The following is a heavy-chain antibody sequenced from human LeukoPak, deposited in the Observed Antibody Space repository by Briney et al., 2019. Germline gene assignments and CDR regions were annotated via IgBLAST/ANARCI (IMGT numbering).Heavy chain of an antibody. D-gene: IGHD3-10*02. Sequence: SVKVSCKASGGTFSSYAISWVRQAPGQGLEWMGGIIPIFGTVNYAQKFQGRVTITADESTSTAYMELSSLRSEDTAVYYCARLCWGNQLAGFDSWGQGTLVTVSS. V-gene: IGHV1-69*13. CDR2: IIPIFGTV. CDR3: ARLCWGNQLAGFDS. J-gene: IGHJ4*02. CDR1: GGTFSSYA.